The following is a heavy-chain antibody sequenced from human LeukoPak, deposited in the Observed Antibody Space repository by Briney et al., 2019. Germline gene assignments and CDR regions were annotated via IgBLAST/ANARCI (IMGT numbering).Heavy chain of an antibody. J-gene: IGHJ6*02. V-gene: IGHV1-2*02. D-gene: IGHD2-15*01. CDR2: INPNSGGT. CDR3: ARVMILSYYYYGMDV. CDR1: GYTFTGYY. Sequence: GASVKVSCKASGYTFTGYYMHWVRQAPGQGLEWMGWINPNSGGTNYAQKFQGRVTMTRDTSISTAYMELSRLRSDDTAVYYCARVMILSYYYYGMDVWGQGTTVTLSS.